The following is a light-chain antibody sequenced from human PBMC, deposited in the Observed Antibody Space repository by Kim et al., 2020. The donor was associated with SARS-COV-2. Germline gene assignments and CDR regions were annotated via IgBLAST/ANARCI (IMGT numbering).Light chain of an antibody. CDR2: QDS. V-gene: IGLV3-1*01. Sequence: SGPQGKTPSLTWWENNWGYKLSCWYTQKPASSPVLVICQDSKGPSGIPKGFSASNSGNTATLPIGGTQAMVEAVYYCKAWDSSTGVFGTGTKVTVL. J-gene: IGLJ1*01. CDR3: KAWDSSTGV. CDR1: NWGYKL.